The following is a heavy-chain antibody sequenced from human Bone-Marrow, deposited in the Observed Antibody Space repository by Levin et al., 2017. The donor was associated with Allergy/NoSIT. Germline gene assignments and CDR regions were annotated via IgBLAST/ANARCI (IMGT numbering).Heavy chain of an antibody. D-gene: IGHD3-16*01. CDR2: IITIFGAA. CDR3: VRDHALHVSGSSGGFDS. Sequence: SVKVSCKASGGTLSNYAISWVRQAPGQGLEWMGGIITIFGAANYAQKFQGRVTITADESTDTAYLELNGLRSDDTAVYYCVRDHALHVSGSSGGFDSWGQGTLVTVSS. V-gene: IGHV1-69*13. CDR1: GGTLSNYA. J-gene: IGHJ4*02.